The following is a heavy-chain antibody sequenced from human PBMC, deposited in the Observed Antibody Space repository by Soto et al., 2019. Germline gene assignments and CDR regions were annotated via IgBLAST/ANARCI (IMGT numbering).Heavy chain of an antibody. CDR2: ISAYNGNT. V-gene: IGHV1-18*01. CDR1: GYTFTSYG. J-gene: IGHJ6*02. CDR3: AREGYCISTSCRHYDYYGMDV. D-gene: IGHD2-2*01. Sequence: QVQLVQSGAEVKKPGASVKVSCKASGYTFTSYGISWVRQAPGQGLEWMGWISAYNGNTNYAQKLQGRVTMTTDTSTSTAYMELRSLRSDETAVYYCAREGYCISTSCRHYDYYGMDVWGQGTTVTVSS.